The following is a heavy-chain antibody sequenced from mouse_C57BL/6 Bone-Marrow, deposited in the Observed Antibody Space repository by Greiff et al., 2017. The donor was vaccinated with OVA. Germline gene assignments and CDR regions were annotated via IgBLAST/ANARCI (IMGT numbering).Heavy chain of an antibody. CDR2: INPSTGGT. CDR3: ARGELWYFDV. CDR1: GYSFTGYY. V-gene: IGHV1-42*01. Sequence: EVQLQQSGPELVKPGASVKISCKASGYSFTGYYMNWVKQSPEKSLEWIGEINPSTGGTTYNQKFKAKATLTVDKSSSTAYMQLKSLTSEDSAVYYCARGELWYFDVWGTGTTVTVSS. J-gene: IGHJ1*03.